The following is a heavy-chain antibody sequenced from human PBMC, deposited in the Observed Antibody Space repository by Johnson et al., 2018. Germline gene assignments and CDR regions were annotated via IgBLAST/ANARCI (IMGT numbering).Heavy chain of an antibody. V-gene: IGHV3-33*01. Sequence: QVQLVQSGGGVVQPGRSLRLSCAASGFTFSSYGMHWVRQAPGKGLEWVAVIWYDGSNKYYADSVKGRFTISRDNSKNTRYLQMNSLRAEGTAVYYCARAESSPHYGMDVWGQGTTVTVSS. CDR1: GFTFSSYG. CDR2: IWYDGSNK. CDR3: ARAESSPHYGMDV. J-gene: IGHJ6*02. D-gene: IGHD6-13*01.